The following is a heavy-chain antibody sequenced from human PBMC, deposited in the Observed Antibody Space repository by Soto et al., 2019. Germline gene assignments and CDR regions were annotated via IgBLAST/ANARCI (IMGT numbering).Heavy chain of an antibody. D-gene: IGHD2-8*01. Sequence: SGGSLRLSCAASGFTFNTYWMHWFRQAPGKGLVWISRINSGGGTTTYADSVKGRFTISRDNAKNTLYLQMNGLRAEDTAVYYCARWFTYANFDYFDYWGQGTQVTVSS. J-gene: IGHJ4*02. CDR3: ARWFTYANFDYFDY. CDR1: GFTFNTYW. CDR2: INSGGGTT. V-gene: IGHV3-74*01.